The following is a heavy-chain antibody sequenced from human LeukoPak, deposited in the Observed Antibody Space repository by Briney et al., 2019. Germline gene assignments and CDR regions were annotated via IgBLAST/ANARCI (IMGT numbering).Heavy chain of an antibody. J-gene: IGHJ4*02. Sequence: ASVKVSCKASGYTFTSYAMHWVRQAPGQRLEWMGWINAGSGNTKYSQKFQGRVTITRDTSASTAYMELSSLRSEDTAVYYCARVYSSSSHFDYWGQGTLVTVSS. D-gene: IGHD6-13*01. V-gene: IGHV1-3*01. CDR2: INAGSGNT. CDR1: GYTFTSYA. CDR3: ARVYSSSSHFDY.